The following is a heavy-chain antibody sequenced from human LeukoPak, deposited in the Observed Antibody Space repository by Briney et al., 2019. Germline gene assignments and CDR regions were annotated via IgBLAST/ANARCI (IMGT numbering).Heavy chain of an antibody. Sequence: PSETLSLTCAVYGGSFSGYYWSWIRQPPGKGLEWIGEINHSGSTNYNPSLKSRVTISVDTSKNQFSLKLSSVTAADTAVYYCAGGWYYYDSSGYFDQNWGQGTLVTVSS. CDR3: AGGWYYYDSSGYFDQN. J-gene: IGHJ4*02. CDR2: INHSGST. CDR1: GGSFSGYY. D-gene: IGHD3-22*01. V-gene: IGHV4-34*01.